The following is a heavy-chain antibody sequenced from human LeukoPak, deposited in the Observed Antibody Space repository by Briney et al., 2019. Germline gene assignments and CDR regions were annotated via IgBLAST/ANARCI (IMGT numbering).Heavy chain of an antibody. D-gene: IGHD6-19*01. CDR1: GGSISSYY. Sequence: PSETLSLTCTVSGGSISSYYWSWIRQPPGKGLEWIGYIYNSGSTNYNPSLKSRVTISVDTSKNQFSLKLSSVTAADTAVYYCARVYSGWYFDYWGQGTLVTVSS. CDR2: IYNSGST. J-gene: IGHJ4*02. V-gene: IGHV4-59*01. CDR3: ARVYSGWYFDY.